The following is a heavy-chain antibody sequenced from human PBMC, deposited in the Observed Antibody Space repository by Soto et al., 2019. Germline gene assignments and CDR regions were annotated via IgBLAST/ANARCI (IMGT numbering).Heavy chain of an antibody. Sequence: QVQLVQSGAEVKKPGASVKVSCKASGYTFTSYAMHWVRQAPGQRLEWMGWINAGNGNTKYSQKFQGRVTITRDTSASTAYMELSSLRSEDTAVYYCARARTDSSSLVDWFDPWGQGTLVTVSS. D-gene: IGHD6-13*01. V-gene: IGHV1-3*01. CDR1: GYTFTSYA. CDR2: INAGNGNT. J-gene: IGHJ5*02. CDR3: ARARTDSSSLVDWFDP.